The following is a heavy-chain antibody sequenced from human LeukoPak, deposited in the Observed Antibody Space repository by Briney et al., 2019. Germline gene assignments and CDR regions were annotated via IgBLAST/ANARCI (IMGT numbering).Heavy chain of an antibody. CDR2: ISYSGST. V-gene: IGHV4-59*12. Sequence: SETLSLTCTVSGGSISSYFWSWFRQPPGKGLEWIGYISYSGSTNYNPSLKSRVTISVDTSKNQFSLKLSSVTAADTAVYYCARETLHYYDSSGYYGGGFDYWGQGTLVTVSS. CDR1: GGSISSYF. CDR3: ARETLHYYDSSGYYGGGFDY. J-gene: IGHJ4*02. D-gene: IGHD3-22*01.